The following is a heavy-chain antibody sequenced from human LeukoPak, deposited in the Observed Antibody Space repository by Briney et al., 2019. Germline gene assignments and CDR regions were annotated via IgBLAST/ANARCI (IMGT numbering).Heavy chain of an antibody. CDR3: AGDTHSSSWYDH. D-gene: IGHD6-19*01. J-gene: IGHJ5*02. Sequence: GGSLRLSCAVSGFTVSSIYMSWVRQAPGKGLEWVSFIYSDGNTYYGDSVKGRFTLSRDSSRNTLYLQMNSLAVDDTAVYYCAGDTHSSSWYDHWGQGTLVTVSS. V-gene: IGHV3-53*01. CDR1: GFTVSSIY. CDR2: IYSDGNT.